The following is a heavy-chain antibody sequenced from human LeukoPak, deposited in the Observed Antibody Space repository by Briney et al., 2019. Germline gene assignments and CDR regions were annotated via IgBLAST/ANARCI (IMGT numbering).Heavy chain of an antibody. CDR2: MTNDGRKK. J-gene: IGHJ4*02. Sequence: GALRLSCAASGFTFSSYGMHWVGQVPGKGLEWVAAMTNDGRKKNYADPWKGRFTLSRDNSKNPLYLQMNSLRVEDTAVYYCAMGMCGTNCFTPDYWGQGTLVTVSS. CDR3: AMGMCGTNCFTPDY. CDR1: GFTFSSYG. D-gene: IGHD2-2*02. V-gene: IGHV3-30*03.